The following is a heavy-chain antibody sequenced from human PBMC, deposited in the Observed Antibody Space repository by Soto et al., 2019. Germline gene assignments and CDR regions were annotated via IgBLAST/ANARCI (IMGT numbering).Heavy chain of an antibody. CDR2: ITSSSNYI. J-gene: IGHJ6*02. V-gene: IGHV3-21*01. CDR3: ASWDLGRSGSYYQGYYYGMDV. D-gene: IGHD3-22*01. Sequence: GGSLRLSCAASGFTFSRHNMNWVRQAPGKGLEWVSFITSSSNYIYYADSVKGRFTISRDNAKNSLYLQMNSLRAEDTAVYYCASWDLGRSGSYYQGYYYGMDVWGQGTTVTVSS. CDR1: GFTFSRHN.